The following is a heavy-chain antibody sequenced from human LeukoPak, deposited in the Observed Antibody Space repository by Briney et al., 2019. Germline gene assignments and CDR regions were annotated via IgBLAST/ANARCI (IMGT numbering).Heavy chain of an antibody. D-gene: IGHD5-12*01. CDR3: ARDGYGDDYYYYYGMDV. CDR2: ISAYNGNT. V-gene: IGHV1-18*01. Sequence: GASVKVSCKASGYTFTSYGISWVRQAPGQGLEWMGWISAYNGNTNYAQKLQGRVTMTTDTSTSTAYMELRSLRSDDTAVYHCARDGYGDDYYYYYGMDVWGQGTTVTVSS. CDR1: GYTFTSYG. J-gene: IGHJ6*02.